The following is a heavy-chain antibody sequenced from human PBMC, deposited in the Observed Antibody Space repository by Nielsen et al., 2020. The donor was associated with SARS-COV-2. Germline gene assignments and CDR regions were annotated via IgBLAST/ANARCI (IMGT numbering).Heavy chain of an antibody. Sequence: SETLSLTCAVSGDSISSSNWWSWVRQPPGKGLEWSGEIYHSGSTNYNPSLKSRVTISVDKSKNQFSLKLSSVTAADTAVYYCAREPYYYDSSGPDYYYYGMDVWGQGTTVTVSS. J-gene: IGHJ6*02. CDR2: IYHSGST. CDR1: GDSISSSNW. D-gene: IGHD3-22*01. V-gene: IGHV4-4*02. CDR3: AREPYYYDSSGPDYYYYGMDV.